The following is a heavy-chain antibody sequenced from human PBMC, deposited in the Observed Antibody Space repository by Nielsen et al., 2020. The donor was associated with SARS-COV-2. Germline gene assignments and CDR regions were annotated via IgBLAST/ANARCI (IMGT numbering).Heavy chain of an antibody. CDR2: ISWNSGSI. Sequence: SPNTPCAASGFTFDDYAMHRVRQAPGKGLEWVSGISWNSGSIGYADSVKGRFTISRDNAKNSLYLQMNSLRAEDTAVYYCARAGYCSSTSCFYYGMDVWGQGTTVTVSS. D-gene: IGHD2-2*01. CDR1: GFTFDDYA. CDR3: ARAGYCSSTSCFYYGMDV. V-gene: IGHV3-9*01. J-gene: IGHJ6*02.